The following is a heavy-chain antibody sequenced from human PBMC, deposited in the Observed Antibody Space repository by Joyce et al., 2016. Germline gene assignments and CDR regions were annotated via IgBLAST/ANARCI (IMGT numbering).Heavy chain of an antibody. D-gene: IGHD5-24*01. CDR1: GFSVNNNY. J-gene: IGHJ2*01. CDR2: FYSGSNT. Sequence: EVQLVESGGGLVQPGGSLRLSSVASGFSVNNNYMGWVRQSPGKGLEWVSIFYSGSNTKYLDAGKGRFTVSRDTSKNTLFLQMDKLRNDDTAFYYCVWSRGFLQSDWYFDLWGRGSLVTVSS. V-gene: IGHV3-66*01. CDR3: VWSRGFLQSDWYFDL.